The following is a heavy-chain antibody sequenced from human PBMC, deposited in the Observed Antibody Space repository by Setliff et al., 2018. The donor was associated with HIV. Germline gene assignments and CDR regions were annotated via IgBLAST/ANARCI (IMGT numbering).Heavy chain of an antibody. CDR3: ARGSCSGCYLSDY. Sequence: ASVKVSCKAFGYTFSTNAIHWVRQAPGQRLEWMGYINAGDDNTRYSEKFQGRVTITRDTSANTAYMELSSLRFEDTAVYYCARGSCSGCYLSDYWGLGTLVTISS. D-gene: IGHD6-19*01. CDR1: GYTFSTNA. V-gene: IGHV1-3*01. CDR2: INAGDDNT. J-gene: IGHJ4*02.